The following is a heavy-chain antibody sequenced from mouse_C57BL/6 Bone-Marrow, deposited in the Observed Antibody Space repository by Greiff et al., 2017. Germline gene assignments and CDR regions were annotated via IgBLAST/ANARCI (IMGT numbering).Heavy chain of an antibody. D-gene: IGHD2-3*01. Sequence: QVQLKESGPGLVAPSQSLSITCTVSGFSLTSYGVDWVRQSPGKGLEWLGVIWGVGSTNYNSALKSRLSISKDNSKSQVFLKMNRLQTDDTAMYYCASGWLLAYWGQGTLVTVSA. CDR2: IWGVGST. J-gene: IGHJ3*01. CDR3: ASGWLLAY. V-gene: IGHV2-6*01. CDR1: GFSLTSYG.